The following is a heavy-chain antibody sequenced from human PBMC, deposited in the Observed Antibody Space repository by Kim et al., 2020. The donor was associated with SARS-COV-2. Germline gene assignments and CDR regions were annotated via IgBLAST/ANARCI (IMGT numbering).Heavy chain of an antibody. CDR3: ARDDASGSYYKGVDY. D-gene: IGHD3-10*01. CDR1: GYTFTSHA. V-gene: IGHV7-4-1*02. J-gene: IGHJ4*02. CDR2: INTNTGNP. Sequence: ASVKVSCKASGYTFTSHAINWVRQAPGQGLEWMGWINTNTGNPRYDQGFTGRFVFSLDTSVSTAYLQITSLKAEDTGVYYCARDDASGSYYKGVDYWGQGTLVTVSS.